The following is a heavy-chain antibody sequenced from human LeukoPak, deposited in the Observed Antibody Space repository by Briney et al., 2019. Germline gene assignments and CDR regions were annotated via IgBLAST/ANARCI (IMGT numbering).Heavy chain of an antibody. J-gene: IGHJ5*02. CDR2: IIPIFGTA. V-gene: IGHV1-69*06. CDR3: ARTYCGGDCYSSRGWFDT. CDR1: GGTFSNYT. Sequence: SVKVSCKTSGGTFSNYTISWVRQAPGQGLEWMGGIIPIFGTANYAQKFQGKVTITADKSTSTAYMDLSSLRFEDTAVYYCARTYCGGDCYSSRGWFDTWGQGTLVTVSS. D-gene: IGHD2-21*02.